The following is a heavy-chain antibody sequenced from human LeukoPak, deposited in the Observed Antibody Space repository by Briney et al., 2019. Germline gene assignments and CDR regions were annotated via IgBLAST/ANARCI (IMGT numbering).Heavy chain of an antibody. Sequence: SETLSLTCTVSGGSISSYYWSWLRQPPGKGLEWIGYIYYSGSTNYNPSLKSRVTISVDTSKNQFSLKLSSVAAADTAVYYCARARPQGIVVVPAAIDYWGQGTLVTVSS. CDR3: ARARPQGIVVVPAAIDY. CDR2: IYYSGST. J-gene: IGHJ4*02. D-gene: IGHD2-2*01. V-gene: IGHV4-59*01. CDR1: GGSISSYY.